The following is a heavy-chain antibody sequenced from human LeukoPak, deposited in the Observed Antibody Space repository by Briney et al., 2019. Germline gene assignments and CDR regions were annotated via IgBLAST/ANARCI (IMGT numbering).Heavy chain of an antibody. CDR1: GGSISGYY. CDR3: ARDGFRVYGPSGYYYYMDV. J-gene: IGHJ6*03. V-gene: IGHV4-59*12. CDR2: IYYSGST. D-gene: IGHD6-13*01. Sequence: SETLSLTCTVSGGSISGYYWSWIRQPPGKGLEYLGYIYYSGSTNYNPSLKSRVTISVDTSKNQFSLKLSSVTAADTAVYYCARDGFRVYGPSGYYYYMDVWGKGTTVTISS.